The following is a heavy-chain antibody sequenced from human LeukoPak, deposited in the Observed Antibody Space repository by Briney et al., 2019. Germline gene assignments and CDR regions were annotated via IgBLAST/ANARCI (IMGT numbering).Heavy chain of an antibody. CDR3: ASSLADMDPNVFDY. D-gene: IGHD3-9*01. CDR1: GGSISSYY. J-gene: IGHJ4*02. Sequence: PSETLSLTCTVSGGSISSYYWSWIRQPPGKGLEWIGYIYYSGSTNYNPSLKSRVTISVDTSKNQFSLKLSSVTAADTAVCYCASSLADMDPNVFDYWGQGTLVTVSS. CDR2: IYYSGST. V-gene: IGHV4-59*01.